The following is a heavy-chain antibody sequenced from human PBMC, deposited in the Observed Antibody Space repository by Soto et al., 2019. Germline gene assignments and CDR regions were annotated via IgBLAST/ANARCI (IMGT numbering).Heavy chain of an antibody. CDR3: ARDLTIVVAATRRGAFDI. D-gene: IGHD2-15*01. CDR2: IIPIFGTA. V-gene: IGHV1-69*01. CDR1: GGTFSSYA. Sequence: QVQLVQSGAEVKKPGSSVKVSCKASGGTFSSYAISWVRQAPGQGLEWMGGIIPIFGTANYAQKFQGRVTITADESTSTAYMELSSLRSEDTAVYYCARDLTIVVAATRRGAFDIWGQGTMVTVSS. J-gene: IGHJ3*02.